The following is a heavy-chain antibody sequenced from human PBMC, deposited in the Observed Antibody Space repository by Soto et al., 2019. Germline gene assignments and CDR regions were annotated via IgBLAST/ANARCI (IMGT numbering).Heavy chain of an antibody. Sequence: GASLKISCKGSGYSFTSYWIGWVRQMPGKGLEWMGIIYPGDSDTRYSPSFQGQVTISADKSISTAYLQWSSLKASDTAMYYCARRSCSSTSCYYYYYGMDVWGQGTTVTVSS. CDR1: GYSFTSYW. CDR3: ARRSCSSTSCYYYYYGMDV. V-gene: IGHV5-51*01. J-gene: IGHJ6*02. CDR2: IYPGDSDT. D-gene: IGHD2-2*01.